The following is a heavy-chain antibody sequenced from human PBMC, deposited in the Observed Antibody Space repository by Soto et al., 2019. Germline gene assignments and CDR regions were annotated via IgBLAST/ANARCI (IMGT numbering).Heavy chain of an antibody. CDR1: GGSITSSRY. J-gene: IGHJ2*01. D-gene: IGHD5-12*01. V-gene: IGHV4-39*01. CDR3: AIRREGYTHYWYFEL. CDR2: IYDGGTA. Sequence: QLQLQQSGPGLLKSSETLSLTCTVSGGSITSSRYWGWIRQPPGKGLEWIGSIYDGGTAYYNASLTSRVSISVDTADNQFSLTLNSVTAADTASSFFAIRREGYTHYWYFELWGRGTLVTVSS.